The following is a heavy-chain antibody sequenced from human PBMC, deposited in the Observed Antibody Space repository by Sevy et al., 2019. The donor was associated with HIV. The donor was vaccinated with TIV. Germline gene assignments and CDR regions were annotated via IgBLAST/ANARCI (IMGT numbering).Heavy chain of an antibody. D-gene: IGHD3-16*01. CDR2: IWSRGNEK. Sequence: GGSLGLSCAASGFIFSQYGMHWVRQAPGKGLEWVAVIWSRGNEKFYADSVKGRFSISRDNSNNTLNLEMTSLRAEDTAVYYCAKDYDSYYYYYMDVWGRGTTVTVSS. CDR3: AKDYDSYYYYYMDV. CDR1: GFIFSQYG. J-gene: IGHJ6*03. V-gene: IGHV3-33*06.